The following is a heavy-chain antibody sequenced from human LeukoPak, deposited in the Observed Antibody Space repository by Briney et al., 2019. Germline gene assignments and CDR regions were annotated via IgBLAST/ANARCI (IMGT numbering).Heavy chain of an antibody. CDR1: GGSISSGGYY. D-gene: IGHD6-13*01. V-gene: IGHV4-31*03. CDR2: IYYSGST. Sequence: PSETLSLTCTVSGGSISSGGYYWSWIRQHPGKGLEWIGYIYYSGSTYYNPSLKSRVTISVDTSKNQFSLKLSSVTAADTAVYYCARSRIAAAGQYNWFDPWGQGTLVTVSS. J-gene: IGHJ5*02. CDR3: ARSRIAAAGQYNWFDP.